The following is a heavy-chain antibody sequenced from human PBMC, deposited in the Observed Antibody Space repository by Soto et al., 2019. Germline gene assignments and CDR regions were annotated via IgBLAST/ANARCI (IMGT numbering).Heavy chain of an antibody. CDR3: EGINTTIADNGAYYYGVDV. J-gene: IGHJ6*02. V-gene: IGHV1-69*06. D-gene: IGHD1-1*01. Sequence: QVQLVQSGPEVKKPGSSVKVSCKASGGTFSSYAVNWVRQAPGQGVEWLGAIIPVFATPKYAHKFQGRLSITADRPTATTYMELSSLSSDDTAVYYCEGINTTIADNGAYYYGVDVWGQGTPVTV. CDR1: GGTFSSYA. CDR2: IIPVFATP.